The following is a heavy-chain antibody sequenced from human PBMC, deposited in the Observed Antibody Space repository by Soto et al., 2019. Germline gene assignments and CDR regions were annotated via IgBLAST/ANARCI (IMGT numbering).Heavy chain of an antibody. CDR2: ISYDGSKK. Sequence: HPGGSLRLSCAAPGFTLSDYPMNWVRQAPGKGLEWVALISYDGSKKYYADSVRGRFTISRDNSKNTLYLQMSSLTTEDTSVYYCARESPVLSWYFDLWGRGTLVTVSS. J-gene: IGHJ2*01. CDR1: GFTLSDYP. V-gene: IGHV3-30-3*01. CDR3: ARESPVLSWYFDL.